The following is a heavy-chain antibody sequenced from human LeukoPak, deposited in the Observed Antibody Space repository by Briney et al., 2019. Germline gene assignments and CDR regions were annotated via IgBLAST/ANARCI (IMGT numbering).Heavy chain of an antibody. CDR2: GDYSGGT. CDR1: GGSISSSSYY. CDR3: AGERGEEYSSGWYKTNYFYN. V-gene: IGHV4-39*07. J-gene: IGHJ4*02. D-gene: IGHD6-19*01. Sequence: PSETLSLTCTVSGGSISSSSYYWGWIRQPPGKRLEWIASGDYSGGTYYNPSLESRVAISADMSKNQISLKLTSVTGADTAVYYCAGERGEEYSSGWYKTNYFYNWGQGIRVTVSS.